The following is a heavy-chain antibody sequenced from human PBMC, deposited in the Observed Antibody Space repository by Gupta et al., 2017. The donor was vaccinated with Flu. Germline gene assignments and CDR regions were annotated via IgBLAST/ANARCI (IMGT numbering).Heavy chain of an antibody. V-gene: IGHV4-34*01. Sequence: GLEWIGEINHSGSTNYNPSLKSRVTISVDTSKNQFSLKLSSVTAADTAVYYCARDTSKKTTPYWYYYYGMDVWGQGTTVTVSS. J-gene: IGHJ6*02. D-gene: IGHD2-21*01. CDR2: INHSGST. CDR3: ARDTSKKTTPYWYYYYGMDV.